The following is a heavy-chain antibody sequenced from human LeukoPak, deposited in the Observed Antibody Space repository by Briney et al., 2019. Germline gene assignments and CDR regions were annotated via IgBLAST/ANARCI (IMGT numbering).Heavy chain of an antibody. CDR1: GFIVSSNH. Sequence: GGSLRLSCAASGFIVSSNHMSWVRQAPGKGLEWVSILYSGGSTNYADSVKGRFTISRVNAKNTLYLQMNTLRAEDTAVYYCAGMGSGYYLDHWGQGTLVTVSS. CDR2: LYSGGST. J-gene: IGHJ4*02. D-gene: IGHD2-15*01. CDR3: AGMGSGYYLDH. V-gene: IGHV3-53*01.